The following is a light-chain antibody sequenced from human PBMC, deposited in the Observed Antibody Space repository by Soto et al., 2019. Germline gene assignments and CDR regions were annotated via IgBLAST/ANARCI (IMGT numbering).Light chain of an antibody. CDR3: QQYGSSPGT. CDR1: QSVSSSY. CDR2: VAS. J-gene: IGKJ3*01. Sequence: EIVLTQSPGTLSLSPGERATLSCRASQSVSSSYLAWYQQKPGQSPRLLIYVASSRATGIPDRFSGSGSGTDFNLTISRLEPEDFAVYYCQQYGSSPGTFGPGTKVDIK. V-gene: IGKV3-20*01.